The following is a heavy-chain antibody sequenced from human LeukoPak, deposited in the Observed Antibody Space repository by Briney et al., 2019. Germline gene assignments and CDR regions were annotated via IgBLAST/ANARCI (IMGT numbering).Heavy chain of an antibody. D-gene: IGHD2-8*01. CDR3: VRNNAMDV. CDR1: GFTLSNHW. V-gene: IGHV3-7*03. CDR2: VNRDGSET. J-gene: IGHJ6*02. Sequence: GGSLRLSCAASGFTLSNHWMTWVRQVPGRGPEWVANVNRDGSETYYLDSVKGRFTISRDNAKNSLYLQMNSLRAEDTALYYCVRNNAMDVWGQGTRSSSP.